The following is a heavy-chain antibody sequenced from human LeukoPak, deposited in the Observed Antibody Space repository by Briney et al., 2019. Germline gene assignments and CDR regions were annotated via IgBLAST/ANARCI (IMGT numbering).Heavy chain of an antibody. J-gene: IGHJ4*02. Sequence: ASVKVSCKASGYTFSDYYIHWVRQAPGQGLEWMGWITPNSGGTKYAQRFQGRVTMTRDTSISTAYMDLSSLGSDDTAVFYCVRKSATRRTSKSDYWGQGTPVTVSS. CDR2: ITPNSGGT. V-gene: IGHV1-2*02. D-gene: IGHD2-15*01. CDR3: VRKSATRRTSKSDY. CDR1: GYTFSDYY.